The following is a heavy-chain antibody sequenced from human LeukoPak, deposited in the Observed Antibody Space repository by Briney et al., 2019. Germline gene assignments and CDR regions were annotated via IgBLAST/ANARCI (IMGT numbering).Heavy chain of an antibody. D-gene: IGHD1-26*01. V-gene: IGHV3-7*04. Sequence: GGCLRLAFAVSGFTVSSNWIGWVRQARGKGMGWVDNIKEDGRETTYVACVKGRFTISRDNAKNSLYLQMNSLRAEDTAVYYCARGGSYYIDYWGQGTLVTVSS. CDR2: IKEDGRET. CDR1: GFTVSSNW. CDR3: ARGGSYYIDY. J-gene: IGHJ4*02.